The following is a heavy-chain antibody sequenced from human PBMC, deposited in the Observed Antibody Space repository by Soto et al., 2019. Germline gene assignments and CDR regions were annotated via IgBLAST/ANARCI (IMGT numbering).Heavy chain of an antibody. CDR3: VRPDSNGYYAY. V-gene: IGHV5-51*01. D-gene: IGHD3-22*01. Sequence: PGESLKISCKGSGYSFISYWVARVRQMPGKGLEWMGIVNAGDSDTRYSPSFQGQVTVSADKSISTAYLHWSSLKASDSAMYYCVRPDSNGYYAYWGQGTLVTVSS. CDR1: GYSFISYW. CDR2: VNAGDSDT. J-gene: IGHJ4*02.